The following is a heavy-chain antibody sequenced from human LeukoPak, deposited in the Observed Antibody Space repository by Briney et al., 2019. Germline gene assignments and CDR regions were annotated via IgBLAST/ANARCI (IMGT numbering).Heavy chain of an antibody. V-gene: IGHV4-61*02. CDR3: ARNNYSNSAQSGMDV. CDR1: GGSISSGGYY. CDR2: IYSSGST. Sequence: SEALSLTCTVSGGSISSGGYYWSWIRQPAGKGLEWIGRIYSSGSTNYNPSLKSRVTISVDTSKNQFSLQLSSVTAADTAVYYCARNNYSNSAQSGMDVWGQGTTVTVSS. D-gene: IGHD4-11*01. J-gene: IGHJ6*02.